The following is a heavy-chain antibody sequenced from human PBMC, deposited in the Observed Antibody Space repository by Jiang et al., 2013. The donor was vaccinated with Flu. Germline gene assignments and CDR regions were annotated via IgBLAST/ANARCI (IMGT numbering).Heavy chain of an antibody. D-gene: IGHD4-17*01. CDR1: GYTFTRHY. J-gene: IGHJ3*02. CDR2: INPNSLGT. V-gene: IGHV1-2*06. Sequence: SGAEVKKSGASVKVSCKASGYTFTRHYIHWVRQAPGQGLEWMGRINPNSLGTSYSSKFQGRVTMTSDASTNTVYMALNSLRGDDTAMYYCARVRREVYSDGAYDIWGKGTMVSVSS. CDR3: ARVRREVYSDGAYDI.